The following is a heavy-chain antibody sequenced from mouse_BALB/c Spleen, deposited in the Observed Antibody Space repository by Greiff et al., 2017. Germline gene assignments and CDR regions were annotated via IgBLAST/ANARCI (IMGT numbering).Heavy chain of an antibody. Sequence: VQLQQSGAELARPGASVLLSCKASGYTFSDYYINWVKQRTGLGLEWIGEIYPGRGNTYYNEKFKGKATLTADKSSSTAYMQLSSLTSEDSAVYCCATYYRYDGIAYWGQGTLVTVSA. CDR3: ATYYRYDGIAY. CDR2: IYPGRGNT. J-gene: IGHJ3*01. CDR1: GYTFSDYY. V-gene: IGHV1-77*01. D-gene: IGHD2-14*01.